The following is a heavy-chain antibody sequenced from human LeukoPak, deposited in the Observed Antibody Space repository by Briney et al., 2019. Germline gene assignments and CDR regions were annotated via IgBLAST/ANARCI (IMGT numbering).Heavy chain of an antibody. D-gene: IGHD3-22*01. CDR2: IYYSGST. Sequence: SETLSLTCTVSGGSISSYYWSWIRQHPGKGLEWIGYIYYSGSTYYNPSLKSRVTISVDTSKNQFSLKLSSVTAADTAVYYCARAESDYDSSGYYVIDAFDIWGQGTMVTVSS. CDR3: ARAESDYDSSGYYVIDAFDI. J-gene: IGHJ3*02. V-gene: IGHV4-59*06. CDR1: GGSISSYY.